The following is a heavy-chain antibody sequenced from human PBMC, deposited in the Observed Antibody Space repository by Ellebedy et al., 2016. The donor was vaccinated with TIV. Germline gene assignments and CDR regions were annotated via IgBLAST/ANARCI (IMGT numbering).Heavy chain of an antibody. CDR3: VREASIGGTVFFDH. Sequence: PGGSLRLSCVASGFTFSRHYMHWVRQAPGEGLVWVSRISRDGRTTDYAGSVKGRFTISRDDAKNTVYLHMNSLRDEDTAVYYCVREASIGGTVFFDHWGQGALVTVSS. V-gene: IGHV3-74*01. CDR1: GFTFSRHY. D-gene: IGHD1-7*01. CDR2: ISRDGRTT. J-gene: IGHJ4*02.